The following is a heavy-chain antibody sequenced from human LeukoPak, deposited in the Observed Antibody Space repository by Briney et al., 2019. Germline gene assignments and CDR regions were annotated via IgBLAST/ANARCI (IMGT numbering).Heavy chain of an antibody. V-gene: IGHV4-39*07. CDR2: IYYSGST. CDR1: GGSISSSSYY. CDR3: ARDRMGALDAFDI. Sequence: LETLSLTCTVSGGSISSSSYYWGWIRQPPGKGLEWIGSIYYSGSTYYNPSLKSRVTISVDTSKNQFSLKLSSVTAADTAVYYCARDRMGALDAFDIWGQGTMVTVSS. J-gene: IGHJ3*02. D-gene: IGHD1-26*01.